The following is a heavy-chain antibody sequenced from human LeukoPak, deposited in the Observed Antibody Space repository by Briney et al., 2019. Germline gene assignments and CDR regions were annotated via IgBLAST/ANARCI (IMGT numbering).Heavy chain of an antibody. V-gene: IGHV1-69*13. J-gene: IGHJ3*01. Sequence: VASVKVSCKASGGTFSSYAISWVRQAPGQGLEWMGGIIPIFGTANYAQKFQGRVTITADESTSTAYMELSSLRSEDTAVYYCARDAGPVDTAMDYEAADNWYFDLWGQGTMVTVSS. CDR3: ARDAGPVDTAMDYEAADNWYFDL. CDR1: GGTFSSYA. CDR2: IIPIFGTA. D-gene: IGHD5-18*01.